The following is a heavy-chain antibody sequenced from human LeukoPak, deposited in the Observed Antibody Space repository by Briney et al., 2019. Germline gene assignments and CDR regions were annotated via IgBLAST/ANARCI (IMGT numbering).Heavy chain of an antibody. Sequence: SETLSLTCAVYGGSFSGYYWSWIRQPPGKGLEWIGEINHSGSTNYNPSLKSRVTISVDTSKNQFSLKLSSVTAADTAVYYCARGRYCSSTSCPQRVYNWFDPWAREPWSPSPQ. V-gene: IGHV4-34*01. CDR1: GGSFSGYY. D-gene: IGHD2-2*01. CDR3: ARGRYCSSTSCPQRVYNWFDP. CDR2: INHSGST. J-gene: IGHJ5*02.